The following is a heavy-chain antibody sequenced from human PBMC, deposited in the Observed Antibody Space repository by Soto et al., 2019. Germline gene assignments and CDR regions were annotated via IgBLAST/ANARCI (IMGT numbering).Heavy chain of an antibody. CDR3: ASHSAYYYDKDY. D-gene: IGHD3-22*01. CDR1: GGSISSGGYY. CDR2: IYYSGST. J-gene: IGHJ4*02. V-gene: IGHV4-31*03. Sequence: PSETLSLTCTVSGGSISSGGYYWSWIRQHPGKGLEWIGYIYYSGSTYYNPSLKSRVTISVDTSKNQFSLKLSSVTAADTAVYYCASHSAYYYDKDYWGQGTLVTVSS.